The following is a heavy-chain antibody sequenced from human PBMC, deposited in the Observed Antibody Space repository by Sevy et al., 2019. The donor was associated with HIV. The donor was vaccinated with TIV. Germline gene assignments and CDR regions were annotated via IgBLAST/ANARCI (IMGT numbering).Heavy chain of an antibody. Sequence: GGSLRLSCAASGFTLTNYAMNWVRQAPGKGLEWVSAISGSGGTTYYANSVQGRFTISRDKPKNTLYLQMNSLRAEETAVYYCAKVLARGVAVAGTAWGMDVWGQGTTGTVSS. CDR2: ISGSGGTT. V-gene: IGHV3-23*01. CDR3: AKVLARGVAVAGTAWGMDV. D-gene: IGHD6-19*01. CDR1: GFTLTNYA. J-gene: IGHJ6*02.